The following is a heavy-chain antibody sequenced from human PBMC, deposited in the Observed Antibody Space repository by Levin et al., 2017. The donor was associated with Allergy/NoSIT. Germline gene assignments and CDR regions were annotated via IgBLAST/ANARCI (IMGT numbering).Heavy chain of an antibody. D-gene: IGHD4-11*01. J-gene: IGHJ4*02. Sequence: LSLTCATSGFTFNNYAMHWVRQAPGKGLEWVAAISYNGNNKYYADSVKGRFTISRDNPKDTLFLQMSSLRSDDTAVYYCARETVPYYFDSWGQGTLVTVSS. CDR3: ARETVPYYFDS. V-gene: IGHV3-30-3*01. CDR1: GFTFNNYA. CDR2: ISYNGNNK.